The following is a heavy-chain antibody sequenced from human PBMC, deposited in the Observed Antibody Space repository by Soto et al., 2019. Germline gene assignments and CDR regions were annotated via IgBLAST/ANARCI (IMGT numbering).Heavy chain of an antibody. D-gene: IGHD4-4*01. CDR2: IKSKTDGGTT. Sequence: EVQLVESGGDLVKPGGSLRLSCAASGFTFNSAWMNWVRQAPGKGLEWVARIKSKTDGGTTDYAAPVKGRFTISRDDSTDTLNLQMNSLKSEDTAVYYCTTDLPTLIPQVDYWGQGTLVTVPS. J-gene: IGHJ4*02. CDR3: TTDLPTLIPQVDY. CDR1: GFTFNSAW. V-gene: IGHV3-15*07.